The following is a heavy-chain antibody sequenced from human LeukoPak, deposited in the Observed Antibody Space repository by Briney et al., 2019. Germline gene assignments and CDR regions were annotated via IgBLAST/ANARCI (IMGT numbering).Heavy chain of an antibody. D-gene: IGHD3-10*01. V-gene: IGHV3-48*03. CDR3: ARGNGPGRHYFDY. Sequence: GGSLRLSCAASGFSFSSYEMNWVRQAPGKGLEWVSYLNSRDGTTHYADSVKGRFTISRDNAKKSLYLQMNSLRAEDTAVYYCARGNGPGRHYFDYWGQGTLVTVSS. CDR1: GFSFSSYE. CDR2: LNSRDGTT. J-gene: IGHJ4*02.